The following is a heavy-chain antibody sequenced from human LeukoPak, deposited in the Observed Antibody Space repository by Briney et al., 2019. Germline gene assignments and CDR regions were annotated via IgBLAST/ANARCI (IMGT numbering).Heavy chain of an antibody. V-gene: IGHV3-11*01. J-gene: IGHJ4*02. CDR3: ARAEYCGGDCYYRGDQTAFDY. D-gene: IGHD2-21*02. CDR1: GFTFSDYY. Sequence: GGSLRLSCAASGFTFSDYYMSWIRQAPGKGLEWVPYISSSGSTIYYADSVKGRFTISRDNAKNSLYLQMNSLRAEDTAVYYCARAEYCGGDCYYRGDQTAFDYWGQGTLVTVSS. CDR2: ISSSGSTI.